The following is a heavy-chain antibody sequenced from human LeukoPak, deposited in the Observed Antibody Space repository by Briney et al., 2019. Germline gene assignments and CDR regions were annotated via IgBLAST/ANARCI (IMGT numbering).Heavy chain of an antibody. Sequence: PGGSLRLSCAASGFTFSSYAMSWVRQAPGKGLEWVSAISVIGGSTYYADSVKGRFTISRDNSKNTLYLQMNSPRAEDTAVYYCATMGCSGGTCYLNWFDPWGQGTLVTVSS. CDR1: GFTFSSYA. CDR2: ISVIGGST. D-gene: IGHD2-15*01. J-gene: IGHJ5*02. CDR3: ATMGCSGGTCYLNWFDP. V-gene: IGHV3-23*01.